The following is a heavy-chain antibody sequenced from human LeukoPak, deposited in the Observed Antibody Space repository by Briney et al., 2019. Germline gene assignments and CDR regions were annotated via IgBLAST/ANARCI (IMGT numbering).Heavy chain of an antibody. CDR3: AKGTLPYCSGGSCYPVDY. CDR2: ITNSGDKT. J-gene: IGHJ4*02. Sequence: GGSLRLSCEGSAFIFSGHWMNWVRQAPGKGLEWVSSITNSGDKTVHADSVKGRFTISRDNAKNTLFVQMNSLRAEDTAVYYCAKGTLPYCSGGSCYPVDYWGQGTLVTVSS. D-gene: IGHD2-15*01. V-gene: IGHV3-23*01. CDR1: AFIFSGHW.